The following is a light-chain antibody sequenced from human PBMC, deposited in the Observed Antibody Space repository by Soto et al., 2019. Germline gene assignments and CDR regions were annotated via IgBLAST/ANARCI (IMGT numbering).Light chain of an antibody. CDR1: QSISYY. CDR3: QQYDSSPST. J-gene: IGKJ1*01. Sequence: DIQLTQSPSTLSASVGDRVTLSCRASQSISYYLAWYQQKPGKAPRLLIYAASSWESGVPSRFSGSGSGTDFTLTISSLEPEDFAIYYCQQYDSSPSTFGQGTKVDIK. V-gene: IGKV1-NL1*01. CDR2: AAS.